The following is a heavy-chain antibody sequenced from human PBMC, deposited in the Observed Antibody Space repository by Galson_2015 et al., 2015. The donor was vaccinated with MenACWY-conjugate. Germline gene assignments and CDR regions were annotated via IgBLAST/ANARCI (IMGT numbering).Heavy chain of an antibody. V-gene: IGHV5-51*01. Sequence: QSGAEVKKPGESLKISCKGSGYSFTSYWIGWVRQMPGKGLEWMGIIYPGDSDTRYSPSFQGQVTISADKSISTAYLQWSSLKASDTAMYYCARQRVVPAAIGYYYYGMDVWGQGTTVTVSS. CDR3: ARQRVVPAAIGYYYYGMDV. CDR2: IYPGDSDT. J-gene: IGHJ6*02. D-gene: IGHD2-2*02. CDR1: GYSFTSYW.